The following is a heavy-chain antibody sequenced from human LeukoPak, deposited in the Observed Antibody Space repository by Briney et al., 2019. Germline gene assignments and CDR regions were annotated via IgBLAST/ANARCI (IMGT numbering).Heavy chain of an antibody. CDR1: GGSISSYY. J-gene: IGHJ3*02. V-gene: IGHV4-59*01. Sequence: PAETLSLTCTVSGGSISSYYWSWIRQPPGKGLEGIGYIYYSWSTNYNPSLKSRVTISVDTSKNQFSLKLSSVTAADTAVYYCARSTIFGVVIYAFDIWGQGTMVTVSS. CDR3: ARSTIFGVVIYAFDI. CDR2: IYYSWST. D-gene: IGHD3-3*01.